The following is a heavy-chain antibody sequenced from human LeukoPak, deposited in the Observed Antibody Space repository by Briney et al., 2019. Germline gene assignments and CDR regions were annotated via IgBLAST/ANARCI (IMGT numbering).Heavy chain of an antibody. CDR2: IMPIFGTA. D-gene: IGHD5-24*01. CDR1: GGTFSSYA. J-gene: IGHJ4*02. CDR3: ARSGRRGMATITGFDY. V-gene: IGHV1-69*05. Sequence: GASVKVSCKASGGTFSSYAISWVRQAPGQGLEWMGGIMPIFGTANYAQKFQGRVTITTDESTSTAYMELSSLRSEDTAVYYCARSGRRGMATITGFDYWGQGTLVTVSS.